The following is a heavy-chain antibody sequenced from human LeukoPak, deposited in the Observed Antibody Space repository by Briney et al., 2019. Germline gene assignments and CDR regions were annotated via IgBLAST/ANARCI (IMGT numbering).Heavy chain of an antibody. CDR2: IIPILGIA. J-gene: IGHJ4*02. V-gene: IGHV1-69*04. D-gene: IGHD1-14*01. CDR1: GGTFSSYA. Sequence: SVKVSCKASGGTFSSYAISWVRQAPGQGLEWMGRIIPILGIANYAQKFQGRVTITADKSTSTAYLDLRSLTSEDTAVYYCARFHRHQLPKSDFWGQGTVVTVSS. CDR3: ARFHRHQLPKSDF.